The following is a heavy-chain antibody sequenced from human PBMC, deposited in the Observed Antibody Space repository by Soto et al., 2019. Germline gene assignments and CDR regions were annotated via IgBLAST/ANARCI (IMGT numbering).Heavy chain of an antibody. CDR1: GYTFTSYA. CDR3: ARYYDSSGFDY. V-gene: IGHV1-3*01. D-gene: IGHD3-22*01. Sequence: ASVKVSCKASGYTFTSYAMHWVRQAPGQRLEWMGWINAGNDNTKYSQKFQGRVTITRDTSASTAYMELSSLRSEDTAVYYCARYYDSSGFDYWGQGTLVTVSS. J-gene: IGHJ4*02. CDR2: INAGNDNT.